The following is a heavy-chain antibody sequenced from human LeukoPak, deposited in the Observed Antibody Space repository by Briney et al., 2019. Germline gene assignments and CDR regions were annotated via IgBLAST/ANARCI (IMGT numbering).Heavy chain of an antibody. Sequence: GGSLRLSCAASGFTFSSYWMSWVRQAPGKGLEWVANIKQDGSEKYYVDSVKGRFTISRDNAKNSLYLQINSLRAEDTAVYYCARSITMVRGVINDAFDIWGQGTMVTVSS. J-gene: IGHJ3*02. D-gene: IGHD3-10*01. CDR1: GFTFSSYW. V-gene: IGHV3-7*01. CDR3: ARSITMVRGVINDAFDI. CDR2: IKQDGSEK.